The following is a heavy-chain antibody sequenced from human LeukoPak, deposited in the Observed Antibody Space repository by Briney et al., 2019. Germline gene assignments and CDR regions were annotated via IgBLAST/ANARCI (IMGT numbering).Heavy chain of an antibody. CDR1: GGSISSYY. J-gene: IGHJ5*02. CDR3: ARGGYYGSGNDFRFDP. V-gene: IGHV4-59*01. D-gene: IGHD3-10*01. CDR2: IHYTGST. Sequence: SETLSLTCTVSGGSISSYYWSWIRQPPGKGLECIGYIHYTGSTNYNPSLKSRVTISVDTSKNQFSLKLNSVTAADTAVYYCARGGYYGSGNDFRFDPWGQGTLVTVSS.